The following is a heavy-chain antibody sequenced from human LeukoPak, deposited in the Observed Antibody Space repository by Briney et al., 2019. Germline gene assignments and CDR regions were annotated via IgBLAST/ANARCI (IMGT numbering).Heavy chain of an antibody. D-gene: IGHD3-9*01. CDR2: IYESGST. CDR1: GGSINSGGYS. CDR3: ARVGILTGYYDY. V-gene: IGHV4-30-2*01. J-gene: IGHJ4*02. Sequence: SETLSLTCAVSGGSINSGGYSWSWIRQPPGKGLEWIGYIYESGSTYYNPSLKSRVTMSLDRSKRQISLKLSSVTAADTAVYYCARVGILTGYYDYWGQGTLVTVSS.